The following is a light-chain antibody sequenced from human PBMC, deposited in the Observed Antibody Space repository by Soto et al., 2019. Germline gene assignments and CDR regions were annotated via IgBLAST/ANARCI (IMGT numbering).Light chain of an antibody. CDR3: QQLFMFPPT. CDR2: GAS. V-gene: IGKV1-9*01. Sequence: IQLTQSPSSLSASVGDRVTITCRASQGIINYLAWYQQKPGKAPKLLIYGASTLQSGVPSRFGGSGSGTGFTLTVSSPPAEEFATYYFQQLFMFPPTFRPGTKSDIK. J-gene: IGKJ3*01. CDR1: QGIINY.